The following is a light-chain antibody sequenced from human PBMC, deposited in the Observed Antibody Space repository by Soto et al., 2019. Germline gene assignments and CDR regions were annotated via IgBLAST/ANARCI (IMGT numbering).Light chain of an antibody. V-gene: IGLV1-40*01. CDR1: SSNIGAGYD. J-gene: IGLJ2*01. CDR2: GNS. CDR3: QSYDSSLRSV. Sequence: QSVLTQPPSVSGAPGQWVTISCTGSSSNIGAGYDVHWYQQLPGTAPKLLIYGNSNRPSGVPDRFSGSKSGTSASLAITGLQAEDEADYYCQSYDSSLRSVFGGGTKLTVL.